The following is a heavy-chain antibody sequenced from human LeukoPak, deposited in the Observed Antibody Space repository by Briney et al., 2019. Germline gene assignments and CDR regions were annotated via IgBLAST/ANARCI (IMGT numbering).Heavy chain of an antibody. CDR2: ISSSSSYI. J-gene: IGHJ4*02. Sequence: PGGSLRLSCAASGFTFSSYSMNWVRQAPGKGLEWVSSISSSSSYIYYADSVKGRFTISRDNAKNSLYLQMNSLRAEDTAVYYCARIGGELWTPNFDYWGQGTLVTVSS. V-gene: IGHV3-21*01. D-gene: IGHD3-16*01. CDR3: ARIGGELWTPNFDY. CDR1: GFTFSSYS.